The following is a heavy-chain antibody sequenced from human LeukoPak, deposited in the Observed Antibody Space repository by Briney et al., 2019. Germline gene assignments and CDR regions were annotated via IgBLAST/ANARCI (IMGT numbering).Heavy chain of an antibody. CDR1: GSSVSNHW. Sequence: SETLSLTCTVSGSSVSNHWWIWIRQPAGKGLEWIGRISSRGYTNYNPSLKSRVAMSVDTSKNQFSLKLNSVTAADTAVYYCARGNVLYSIRPQEDCSHSRGVFDYWGQGTLVTVSS. CDR2: ISSRGYT. CDR3: ARGNVLYSIRPQEDCSHSRGVFDY. V-gene: IGHV4-4*07. D-gene: IGHD2-15*01. J-gene: IGHJ4*02.